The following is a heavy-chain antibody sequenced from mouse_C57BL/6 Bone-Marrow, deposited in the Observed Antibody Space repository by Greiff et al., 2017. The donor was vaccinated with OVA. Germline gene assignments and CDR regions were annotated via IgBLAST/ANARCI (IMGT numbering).Heavy chain of an antibody. CDR3: VSIYYDYDDWYFDV. CDR2: IRSKSNNYAT. Sequence: EVKLVESGGGLVQPKGSLKLSCAASGFSFNTYAMNWVRQAPGKGLEWVARIRSKSNNYATYYADSVKDRFTISRDDSESMLYLQMNNLKTEDTAMYYCVSIYYDYDDWYFDVWGTGTTVTVSS. V-gene: IGHV10-1*01. J-gene: IGHJ1*03. D-gene: IGHD2-4*01. CDR1: GFSFNTYA.